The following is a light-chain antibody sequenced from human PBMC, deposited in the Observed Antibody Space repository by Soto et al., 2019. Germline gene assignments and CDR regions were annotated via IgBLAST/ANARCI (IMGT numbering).Light chain of an antibody. V-gene: IGKV3-20*01. CDR2: GSS. CDR1: QSASNNY. J-gene: IGKJ2*01. CDR3: QQYGSSPPYT. Sequence: EVVLTQSPATLSLSPGERATLSCRASQSASNNYLAWYQQKPSQSPKLLNFGSSDRATGIPDRFSGSGSGTDGTLTISSLEPEDFVVYYCQQYGSSPPYTFGQGTKLEIK.